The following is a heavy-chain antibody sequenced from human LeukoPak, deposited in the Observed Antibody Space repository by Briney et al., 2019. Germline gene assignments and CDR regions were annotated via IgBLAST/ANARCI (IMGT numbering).Heavy chain of an antibody. Sequence: SETLSLTCTVSGGSISRYYWSWIRQPPGKGLEWIGYIYYSGSTNYNPSLKSRVTISVDTSKNQFSLKLSSVTAADTTVYYCARDGDYDSSGYPDAFDIWGQGTMVTVSS. J-gene: IGHJ3*02. CDR3: ARDGDYDSSGYPDAFDI. D-gene: IGHD3-22*01. CDR2: IYYSGST. V-gene: IGHV4-59*01. CDR1: GGSISRYY.